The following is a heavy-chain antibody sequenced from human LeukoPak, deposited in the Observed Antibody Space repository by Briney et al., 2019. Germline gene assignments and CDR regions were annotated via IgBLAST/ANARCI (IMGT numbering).Heavy chain of an antibody. V-gene: IGHV3-23*01. CDR2: ISDSGGST. J-gene: IGHJ4*02. D-gene: IGHD5-18*01. Sequence: GGSLRLSCEASGFTFSTYAMSWVRQAPGKGLEWVSTISDSGGSTYYADSVKGRFTVSRDNSKNTLFLQMNSLRTEDTAVYYCAKDPRGYSYAYFDYWGQGTLVTVSS. CDR3: AKDPRGYSYAYFDY. CDR1: GFTFSTYA.